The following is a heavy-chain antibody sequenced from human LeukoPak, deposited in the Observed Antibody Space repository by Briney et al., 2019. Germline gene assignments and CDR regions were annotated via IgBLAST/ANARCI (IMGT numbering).Heavy chain of an antibody. CDR2: IYYSGST. D-gene: IGHD5-24*01. V-gene: IGHV4-59*01. CDR1: GGSISSYY. CDR3: ARGGERWLQSQPIDY. Sequence: PSETLSLTCTVSGGSISSYYWSWIRQPPGKGLEWVGYIYYSGSTNYNPSLKSRVTISVDTSKNQFSLKLSSVTAADTAVYYCARGGERWLQSQPIDYWGQGTLVTVSS. J-gene: IGHJ4*02.